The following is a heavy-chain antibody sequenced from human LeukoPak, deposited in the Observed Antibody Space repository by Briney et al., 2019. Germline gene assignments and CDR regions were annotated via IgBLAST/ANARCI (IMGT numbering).Heavy chain of an antibody. J-gene: IGHJ4*02. V-gene: IGHV3-21*01. CDR3: ARDRGYYGSGSYRPFDY. CDR1: GFTFSSYS. D-gene: IGHD3-10*01. Sequence: GGSLRLSCAASGFTFSSYSMNWVRQAPGKGLEWVSSISSSSSYIYYADSVKGRFTISRDNAKNSLYPQMNSLRAEDTAVYYCARDRGYYGSGSYRPFDYWGQGTLVTVSS. CDR2: ISSSSSYI.